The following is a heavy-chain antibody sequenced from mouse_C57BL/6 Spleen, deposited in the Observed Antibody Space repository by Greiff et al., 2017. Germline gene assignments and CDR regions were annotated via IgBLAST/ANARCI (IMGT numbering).Heavy chain of an antibody. CDR2: ISNGGGST. D-gene: IGHD2-4*01. J-gene: IGHJ3*01. CDR3: ARRYDCDGAWFAY. Sequence: EVMLVESGGGLVQPGGSLKLSCAASGFTFSDYYMYWVRQTPGKRLEWVAYISNGGGSTYYPDTVKGRFTISRDNAKNTLYLQLSRLKSEDTAMYYCARRYDCDGAWFAYWGQGTLVTVSA. V-gene: IGHV5-12*01. CDR1: GFTFSDYY.